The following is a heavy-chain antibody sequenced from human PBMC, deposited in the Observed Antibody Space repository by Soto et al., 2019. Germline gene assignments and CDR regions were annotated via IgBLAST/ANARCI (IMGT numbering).Heavy chain of an antibody. V-gene: IGHV3-33*01. CDR1: GFTFSSYG. CDR2: IWYDGSNK. CDR3: ARGEGAFDI. J-gene: IGHJ3*02. Sequence: QVQLVESGGGVVQPGRSLRLSCAASGFTFSSYGMHWVRQAPGKGLEWVAVIWYDGSNKYYADSVKGRFTISRDNSKNTLYLQMNRLRAEDTAVYYCARGEGAFDIWGQGTMVTVSS.